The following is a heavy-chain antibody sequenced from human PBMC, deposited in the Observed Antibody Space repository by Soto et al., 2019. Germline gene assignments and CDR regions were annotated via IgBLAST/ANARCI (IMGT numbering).Heavy chain of an antibody. D-gene: IGHD6-19*01. V-gene: IGHV3-74*01. Sequence: PGGSLRLSCAASGFTLSNYWMHWVRQAPGKGLECVSRINRDGSSTSYADSVKGRFTISRDSAKNTLYLQMNSLRAEDTAVYYCARDPAPIGWYDYWGQGTLVTVSS. CDR2: INRDGSST. CDR1: GFTLSNYW. J-gene: IGHJ4*02. CDR3: ARDPAPIGWYDY.